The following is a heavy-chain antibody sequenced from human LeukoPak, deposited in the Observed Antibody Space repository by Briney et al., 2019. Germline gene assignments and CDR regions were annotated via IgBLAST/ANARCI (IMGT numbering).Heavy chain of an antibody. CDR1: GFTFTSYA. Sequence: RGSLRLSCAASGFTFTSYAMSWVRQAPGKGLEWVSAISGSGGSTFYADSVKGRFTIFRDKSKNNLFLQMNSLGAEDTAVYYCGKLGGPNMYCRSWYFFDYWGQGTLVTVSS. CDR3: GKLGGPNMYCRSWYFFDY. V-gene: IGHV3-23*01. J-gene: IGHJ4*02. D-gene: IGHD6-13*01. CDR2: ISGSGGST.